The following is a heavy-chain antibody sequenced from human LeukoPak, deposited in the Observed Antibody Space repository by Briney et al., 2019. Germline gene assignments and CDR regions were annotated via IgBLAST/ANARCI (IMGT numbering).Heavy chain of an antibody. CDR1: GYSFTTYW. D-gene: IGHD2-2*01. CDR2: IYPADSTA. J-gene: IGHJ6*04. V-gene: IGHV5-51*01. CDR3: ARHQDIVVVPAAMDV. Sequence: GESLKISCKASGYSFTTYWIGWVRQMPGKGLEWMGIIYPADSTAHYSPSFQGQVTISVDKSINTAYLQWSRLKASDTAMYYCARHQDIVVVPAAMDVWGKGTTVTVSS.